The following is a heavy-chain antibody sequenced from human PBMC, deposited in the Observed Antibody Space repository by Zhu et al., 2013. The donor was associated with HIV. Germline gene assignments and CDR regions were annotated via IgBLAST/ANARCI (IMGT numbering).Heavy chain of an antibody. CDR2: INAGNGNT. Sequence: QVQLVQSGAEVKKPGASVKVSCKASGYTFTSYAMHWVRQAPGQRLEWMGWINAGNGNTKYSQKFQGRVTITRDTSASTAYMELGSLRSEDTAVYYCRAVAGKGLLDYWGQGTLVTVSS. D-gene: IGHD6-19*01. V-gene: IGHV1-3*01. CDR1: GYTFTSYA. J-gene: IGHJ4*02. CDR3: RAVAGKGLLDY.